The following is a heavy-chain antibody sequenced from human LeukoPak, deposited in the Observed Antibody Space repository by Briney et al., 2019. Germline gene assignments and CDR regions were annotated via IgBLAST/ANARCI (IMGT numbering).Heavy chain of an antibody. V-gene: IGHV4-30-4*08. J-gene: IGHJ4*02. CDR2: IYYSGST. CDR3: ARADGNDYGGFDS. Sequence: SETLSLTCTVCSGSISSGNYYWRWIRQPPGKGLEWIGYIYYSGSTHYNPSLRSRVTISVDTSKNQFSLNLSSVTAADTAVYFGARADGNDYGGFDSWGQGTLVTVSS. D-gene: IGHD1-1*01. CDR1: SGSISSGNYY.